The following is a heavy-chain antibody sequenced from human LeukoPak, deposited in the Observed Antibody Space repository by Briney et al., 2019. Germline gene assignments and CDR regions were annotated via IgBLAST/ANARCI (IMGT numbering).Heavy chain of an antibody. CDR2: IYYSGST. CDR3: ARDPGGIAAAGTPRMLYYFDY. V-gene: IGHV4-59*01. J-gene: IGHJ4*02. CDR1: GGSISSYY. Sequence: KASETLSLTWTVSGGSISSYYWSWIRQPPGKGLEWIGYIYYSGSTNYNPSLKSRVTISVDTSKNQFSLKLSSVTAADTAVYYCARDPGGIAAAGTPRMLYYFDYWGQGTLVTVSS. D-gene: IGHD6-13*01.